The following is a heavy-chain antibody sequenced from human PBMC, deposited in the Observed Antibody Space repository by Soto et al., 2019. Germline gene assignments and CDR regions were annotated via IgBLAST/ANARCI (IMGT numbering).Heavy chain of an antibody. V-gene: IGHV3-49*04. CDR2: IRSKAYGGTT. CDR1: GFTFGDYA. J-gene: IGHJ4*02. D-gene: IGHD2-2*01. CDR3: TTQLIDY. Sequence: GGSLRLSCTASGFTFGDYAMSWVRQAPGKGLEWVGFIRSKAYGGTTEYAASVKGRFTISRDDSKSIAYLQMNSLKTEDTAVYYCTTQLIDYWGQGTLVTVSS.